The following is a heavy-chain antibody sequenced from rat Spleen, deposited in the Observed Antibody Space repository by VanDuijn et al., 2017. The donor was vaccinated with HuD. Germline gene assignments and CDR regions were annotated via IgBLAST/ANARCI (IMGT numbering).Heavy chain of an antibody. CDR3: AKDRDYGPDY. Sequence: EVQLVESGGGLVQPGRSLKLSCVASGFTFNKYWMAWIRQAPGRGLEWVSSINTDGGNTYYPDSVKGRFTVSRDKAENTVYLQMNSLRSEDTATYYCAKDRDYGPDYWGQGVMVTVSS. CDR1: GFTFNKYW. CDR2: INTDGGNT. J-gene: IGHJ2*01. V-gene: IGHV5-58*01. D-gene: IGHD1-11*01.